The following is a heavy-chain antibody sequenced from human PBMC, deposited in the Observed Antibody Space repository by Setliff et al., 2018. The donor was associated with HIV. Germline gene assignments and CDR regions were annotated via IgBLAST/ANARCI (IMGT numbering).Heavy chain of an antibody. J-gene: IGHJ1*01. CDR2: INANGGGT. V-gene: IGHV1-46*01. Sequence: ASVKVSCKASGGTFSSYAISWVRQAPGQGLEWMGIINANGGGTSYAQKFQGRVTITRDTSTNTVYMEMSGLRSEDTAVFYCARVAVPGLAYFPHWGQGTLVTVSS. CDR1: GGTFSSYA. D-gene: IGHD6-19*01. CDR3: ARVAVPGLAYFPH.